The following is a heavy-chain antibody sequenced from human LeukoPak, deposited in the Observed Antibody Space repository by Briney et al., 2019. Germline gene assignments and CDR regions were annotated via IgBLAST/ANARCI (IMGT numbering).Heavy chain of an antibody. CDR2: IYISGIT. V-gene: IGHV3-66*01. Sequence: GGSLRLSCIVSGFPVNANDMNWVRQAPGKGLEWVSLIYISGITKYADSVQGRFTISRDNSKNTLDLQLNGLSAEDTAVYYCVQRAPPYWGQGTQVTVSS. CDR1: GFPVNAND. J-gene: IGHJ4*02. CDR3: VQRAPPY.